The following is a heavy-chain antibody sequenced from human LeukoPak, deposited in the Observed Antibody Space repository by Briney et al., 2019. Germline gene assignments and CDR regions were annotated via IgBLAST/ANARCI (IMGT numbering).Heavy chain of an antibody. CDR2: IWYDGSNK. CDR1: GFTFSSYG. V-gene: IGHV3-33*01. Sequence: QSGRSLRLSCAASGFTFSSYGMHWVRQAPGKGLEWVAVIWYDGSNKYYADSVKGRFTISRDNSKNTLYLQMNSLKTEDTAVYYCTTVRRGYDSSGYYYYLDCWGQGTLVTVSS. J-gene: IGHJ4*02. CDR3: TTVRRGYDSSGYYYYLDC. D-gene: IGHD3-22*01.